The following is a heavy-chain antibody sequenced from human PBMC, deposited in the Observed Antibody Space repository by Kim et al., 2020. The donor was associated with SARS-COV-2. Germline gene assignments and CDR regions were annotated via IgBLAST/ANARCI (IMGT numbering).Heavy chain of an antibody. CDR3: ARDFFWTYGDYPNYYYYGMDV. D-gene: IGHD4-17*01. J-gene: IGHJ6*02. V-gene: IGHV3-21*01. CDR1: GFTFSSYS. Sequence: GGSLRLSCAASGFTFSSYSMNWVRQAPGKGLEWVSSISSSSSYIYYADSVKGRFTISRDNAKNSLYLQMNSLRAEDTAVYYCARDFFWTYGDYPNYYYYGMDVWRQGTTVTVSS. CDR2: ISSSSSYI.